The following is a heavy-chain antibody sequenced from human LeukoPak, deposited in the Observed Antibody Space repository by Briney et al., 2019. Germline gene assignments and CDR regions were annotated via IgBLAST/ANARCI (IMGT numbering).Heavy chain of an antibody. CDR2: INHSGST. CDR3: ARGLPAQLYYYYMDA. Sequence: SETLSLTCAVYGGSFSGYYWSWIRQPPGKGLEWIGEINHSGSTNYNPSLKSRVTISVDTSKNQFSLKLSSVTAADTAVYYCARGLPAQLYYYYMDAWGKGTTVTVSS. D-gene: IGHD2-2*01. J-gene: IGHJ6*03. V-gene: IGHV4-34*01. CDR1: GGSFSGYY.